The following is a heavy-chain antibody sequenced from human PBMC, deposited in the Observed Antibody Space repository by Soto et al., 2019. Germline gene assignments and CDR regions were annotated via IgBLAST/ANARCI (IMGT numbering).Heavy chain of an antibody. D-gene: IGHD3-3*01. Sequence: GASVKVSCKASGYTFTSYDINWVRQATGQGLEWMGWMNPNSGNTGYAQKFQGRVTMTRNTSISTAYMELSSLRSEDTAVYYCAIYDFWSGYRNDNWFDPWGQGTLVTVSS. V-gene: IGHV1-8*01. CDR2: MNPNSGNT. CDR3: AIYDFWSGYRNDNWFDP. J-gene: IGHJ5*02. CDR1: GYTFTSYD.